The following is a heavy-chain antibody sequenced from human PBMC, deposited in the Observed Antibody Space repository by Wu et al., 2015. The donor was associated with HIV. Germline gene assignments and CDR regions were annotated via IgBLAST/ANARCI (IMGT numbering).Heavy chain of an antibody. D-gene: IGHD6-13*01. CDR1: GYTFTSYD. CDR2: MNPNSGNT. Sequence: QVQLVQSGAEVKKPGASVKVSCKASGYTFTSYDINWVRQATGQGLEWMGWMNPNSGNTNYAQKLQGRVTMTTDTSTSTAYMELRSLRSDDTAVYYCARDGSSWYLVGVSYYGMDVVGPRGPRSPSP. J-gene: IGHJ6*02. V-gene: IGHV1-8*02. CDR3: ARDGSSWYLVGVSYYGMDV.